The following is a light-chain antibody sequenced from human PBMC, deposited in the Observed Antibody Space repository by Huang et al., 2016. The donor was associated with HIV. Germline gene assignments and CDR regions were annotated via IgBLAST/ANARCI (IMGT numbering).Light chain of an antibody. Sequence: AIQMTQSPASLSASVGDRVAITCRASQGIRNDLGWYQQRLGKAPKRLVSAASHLQSGVPSRFSGSGSGTHFTLTISSLQPEDFATYYCLQTYTYPWTFGQGTKVEI. CDR3: LQTYTYPWT. J-gene: IGKJ1*01. CDR2: AAS. V-gene: IGKV1-6*01. CDR1: QGIRND.